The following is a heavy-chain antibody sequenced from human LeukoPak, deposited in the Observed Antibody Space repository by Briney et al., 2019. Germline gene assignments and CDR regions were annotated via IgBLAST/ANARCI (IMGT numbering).Heavy chain of an antibody. V-gene: IGHV3-23*01. Sequence: GGSLRLSCAASGFTFSNYAMTWVRQAPGKGLEWVSTITGSGSNSYYAASVTGRFTISRDTSKNTLYLQMGSLRAEDTAVYCCGRDSRTGGPRAFDSWGQGTLVTVSS. CDR2: ITGSGSNS. D-gene: IGHD3/OR15-3a*01. J-gene: IGHJ4*02. CDR1: GFTFSNYA. CDR3: GRDSRTGGPRAFDS.